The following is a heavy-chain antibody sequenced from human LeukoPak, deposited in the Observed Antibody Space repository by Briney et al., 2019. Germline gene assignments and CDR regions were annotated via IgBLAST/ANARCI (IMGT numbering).Heavy chain of an antibody. CDR1: GGSISSYY. D-gene: IGHD3-22*01. J-gene: IGHJ4*02. CDR3: ARLGPYYYDSSAPPGV. V-gene: IGHV4-59*08. CDR2: IYYSGST. Sequence: SETLTLTCTVSGGSISSYYWSWIRQPPGKGLEWIGYIYYSGSTNYNPSLKSRVTISVDTSKNQFSLKLSSVTAADTAVYYCARLGPYYYDSSAPPGVWGQGTLVTVSS.